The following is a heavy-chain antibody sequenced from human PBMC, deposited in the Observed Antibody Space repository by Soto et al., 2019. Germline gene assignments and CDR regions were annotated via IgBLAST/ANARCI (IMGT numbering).Heavy chain of an antibody. CDR2: LSDGVGST. CDR1: GFTFSNYA. J-gene: IGHJ5*02. V-gene: IGHV3-23*01. D-gene: IGHD2-2*01. CDR3: AKEGTTSPYTWFDP. Sequence: EVQLLESGGGLVQPGGSLRLSCAASGFTFSNYAMSWVRQAPGMGLELVSGLSDGVGSTFYADSVKGRFTISRDNAKNTLYLQMRSLRAEDTAVYYCAKEGTTSPYTWFDPWGQGTLVTVSS.